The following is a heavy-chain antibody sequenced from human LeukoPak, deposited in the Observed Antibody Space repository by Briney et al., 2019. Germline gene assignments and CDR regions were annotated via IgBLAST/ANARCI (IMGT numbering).Heavy chain of an antibody. CDR3: AKDREGPAALSDAFDI. Sequence: GGSLRLSCAASGFTFSSYAMSWVRQAPGKGLEWVSAISGSGGSTYYADSVKGRFTISRDNSKNTLYLQMNSLRAEDTAVYYCAKDREGPAALSDAFDIWAKGQWSPSLQ. CDR2: ISGSGGST. V-gene: IGHV3-23*01. CDR1: GFTFSSYA. D-gene: IGHD2-2*01. J-gene: IGHJ3*02.